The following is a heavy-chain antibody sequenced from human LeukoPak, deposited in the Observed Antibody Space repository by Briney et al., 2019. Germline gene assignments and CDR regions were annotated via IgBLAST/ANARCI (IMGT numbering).Heavy chain of an antibody. D-gene: IGHD6-6*01. CDR3: AKSRSSSDEYFQH. V-gene: IGHV1-69*13. Sequence: GASVKVSCKASGGTFSSYAISWVRQAPGQGLEWMGGIIPIFGTANYAQKFQGRVTITADESTSTAYMELSSLRSEDTAVCYCAKSRSSSDEYFQHWGQGTLVTVSS. CDR1: GGTFSSYA. J-gene: IGHJ1*01. CDR2: IIPIFGTA.